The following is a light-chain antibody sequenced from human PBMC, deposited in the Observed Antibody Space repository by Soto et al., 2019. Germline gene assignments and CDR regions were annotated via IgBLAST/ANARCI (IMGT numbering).Light chain of an antibody. CDR2: GAS. J-gene: IGKJ1*01. V-gene: IGKV3D-15*01. CDR1: QSISRS. CDR3: QHYNSYSEA. Sequence: EIVLTQSPAILSVTPGERATLSCRASQSISRSLAWYQQKPGQAPRLLIYGASNRATGIPDRFSGSGSGTDFTLTISSLQPDDFATYYCQHYNSYSEAFGQGTKVDIK.